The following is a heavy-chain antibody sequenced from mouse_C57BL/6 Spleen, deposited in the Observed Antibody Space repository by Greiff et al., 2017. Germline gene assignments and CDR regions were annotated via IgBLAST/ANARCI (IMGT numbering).Heavy chain of an antibody. CDR1: GFNIKDYY. D-gene: IGHD1-1*01. Sequence: VQLQQSGAELVKPGASVKLSCTASGFNIKDYYMHWVKQRTEQGLEWIGRIDPEDGETKYDPKFKGKATMTADTSSNTAYLQLSSLTSEDTAVYYCARALDHYCGNAMGDWGQGASVTVSS. CDR2: IDPEDGET. V-gene: IGHV14-2*01. J-gene: IGHJ4*01. CDR3: ARALDHYCGNAMGD.